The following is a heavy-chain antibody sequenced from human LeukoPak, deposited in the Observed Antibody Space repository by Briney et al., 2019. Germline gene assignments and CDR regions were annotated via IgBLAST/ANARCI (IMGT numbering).Heavy chain of an antibody. CDR3: ARLDDSSGYYSHFDY. V-gene: IGHV5-51*01. CDR1: EYSFTSYW. D-gene: IGHD3-22*01. J-gene: IGHJ4*02. CDR2: IYPGDSDT. Sequence: GESLWISCKGSEYSFTSYWIGWVRQMPGKGLEWMGIIYPGDSDTRYSPSFQGQVTISADKSISTAYLQWSSLKASDTAMYYCARLDDSSGYYSHFDYWGPGTLVTVSS.